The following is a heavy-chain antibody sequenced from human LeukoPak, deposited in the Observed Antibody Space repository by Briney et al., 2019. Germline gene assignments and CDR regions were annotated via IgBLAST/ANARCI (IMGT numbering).Heavy chain of an antibody. Sequence: SETLSLTCTVSSGSFSDYYWTWIRQPPGKGLEWIGRIYFSGSTMYNPSLKSRLAMSVDTSKNQFSLRLNSLTAADTAVYYCARETYLIGWYFDLWGRGTLVTVSS. D-gene: IGHD3-16*02. CDR1: SGSFSDYY. J-gene: IGHJ2*01. CDR3: ARETYLIGWYFDL. CDR2: IYFSGST. V-gene: IGHV4-4*07.